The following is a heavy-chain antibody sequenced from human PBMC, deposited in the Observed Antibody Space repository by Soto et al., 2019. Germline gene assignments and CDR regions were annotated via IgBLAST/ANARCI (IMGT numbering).Heavy chain of an antibody. D-gene: IGHD2-8*01. J-gene: IGHJ4*02. CDR1: GFTFSSYD. Sequence: PGGSLRLSCAASGFTFSSYDMHWVRQATGKGLEWVSAIGTAGDTYYPGSVKGRFTISRENAKNSLYLQMNSLRAGDTAVYYCARARYCTNGVCYYFDYWGQGTLVTVSS. CDR3: ARARYCTNGVCYYFDY. CDR2: IGTAGDT. V-gene: IGHV3-13*01.